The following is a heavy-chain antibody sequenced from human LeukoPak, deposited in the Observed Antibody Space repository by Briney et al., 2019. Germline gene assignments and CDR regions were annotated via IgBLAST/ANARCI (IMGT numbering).Heavy chain of an antibody. Sequence: SVKVSCKASGGSFSSYAISWVRQAPGQGLEWMGGIIPSFGTANYAQKFQGRVTITADESTSTAYMELSSLRSEDTAVYYCARSGMVRTFNWFDPWGQGTLVTVSS. CDR2: IIPSFGTA. D-gene: IGHD3-10*01. V-gene: IGHV1-69*13. J-gene: IGHJ5*02. CDR3: ARSGMVRTFNWFDP. CDR1: GGSFSSYA.